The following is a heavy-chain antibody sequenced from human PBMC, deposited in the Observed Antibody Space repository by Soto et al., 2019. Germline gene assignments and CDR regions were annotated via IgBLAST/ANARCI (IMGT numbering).Heavy chain of an antibody. V-gene: IGHV3-30*18. D-gene: IGHD6-19*01. CDR1: GFTVSSYG. J-gene: IGHJ6*02. Sequence: SLRLSCAASGFTVSSYGMHWVRQAPGKGLEWVAVISYDGSNKYYADSVKGRFTISRDNSKNTLYLQMNSLRAEDTAVYYCAKGDPYSSGWYYYYGMDVWGQGTTVTVSS. CDR3: AKGDPYSSGWYYYYGMDV. CDR2: ISYDGSNK.